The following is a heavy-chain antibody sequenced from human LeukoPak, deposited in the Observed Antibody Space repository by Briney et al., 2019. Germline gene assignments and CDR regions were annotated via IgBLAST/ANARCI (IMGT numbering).Heavy chain of an antibody. CDR1: GYTFTSYY. CDR2: INPSGGST. Sequence: ASVKVSCKASGYTFTSYYMHWVRQAPGQGLEWMGLINPSGGSTSYAQKFQGRVTMTRDTSTSTVYMELSSLRSEDTAVYYCARDRGSLIAVAGTFDYWGQGTLVTVSS. J-gene: IGHJ4*02. V-gene: IGHV1-46*01. CDR3: ARDRGSLIAVAGTFDY. D-gene: IGHD6-19*01.